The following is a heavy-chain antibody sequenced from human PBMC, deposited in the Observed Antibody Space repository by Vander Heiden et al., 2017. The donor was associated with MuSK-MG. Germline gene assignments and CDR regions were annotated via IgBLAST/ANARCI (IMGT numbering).Heavy chain of an antibody. CDR1: GFTFGNYW. J-gene: IGHJ4*02. Sequence: EVRLVESGGGLVQPGGSVGLPCVASGFTFGNYWLHWIRQVPGKGLMCVSRINFDGNKVSYVESVKGRFTISRDNAKNTLSLQMTGLRDEDTAVYFCARSDWGSLDSWGQGTLVTVSS. V-gene: IGHV3-74*01. CDR3: ARSDWGSLDS. D-gene: IGHD3-16*01. CDR2: INFDGNKV.